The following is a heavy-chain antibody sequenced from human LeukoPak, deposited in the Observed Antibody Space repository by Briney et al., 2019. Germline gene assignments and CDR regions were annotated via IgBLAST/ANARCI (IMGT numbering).Heavy chain of an antibody. CDR1: GGSISSYY. CDR2: IYTSGST. Sequence: ASETLSLTCTVSGGSISSYYWSWIRQPAGKGLEWIGHIYTSGSTNYNPSLKSRVTMSVDTSKNQFSLKLSSVTAADTAVYYCARDQGFLEWLFFDYWGQGTLVTVSS. D-gene: IGHD3-3*01. V-gene: IGHV4-4*07. J-gene: IGHJ4*02. CDR3: ARDQGFLEWLFFDY.